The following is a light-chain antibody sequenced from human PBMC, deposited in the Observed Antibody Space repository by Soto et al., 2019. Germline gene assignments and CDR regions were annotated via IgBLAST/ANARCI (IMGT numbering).Light chain of an antibody. J-gene: IGLJ1*01. CDR3: AAWDDSLNGYV. V-gene: IGLV1-44*01. Sequence: QSVPTQPPSASGTPGQRVTISCSGSSSNIGSNSVNWYQQFPGTAPKLLIFINNQRPSEVPDRFSGSKSGTSASLAISGLQSEDEADYYCAAWDDSLNGYVFGTGTKLTVL. CDR1: SSNIGSNS. CDR2: INN.